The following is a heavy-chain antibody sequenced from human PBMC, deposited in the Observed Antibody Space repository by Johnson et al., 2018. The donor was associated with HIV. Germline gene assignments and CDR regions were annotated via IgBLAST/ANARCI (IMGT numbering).Heavy chain of an antibody. J-gene: IGHJ3*02. CDR2: ISYDGNNK. Sequence: QVQLVESGGGVVQPGRSLRLSCAASGFTFSNYAMHWVRQAPGKGLEWVAVISYDGNNKYYADSLKGRFTISRDNSKNTLYLQMNSLRAEDTALYYCAKDMGRYSGSYGNYDAFDIWGQGTMVTVSS. CDR1: GFTFSNYA. D-gene: IGHD1-26*01. V-gene: IGHV3-30*04. CDR3: AKDMGRYSGSYGNYDAFDI.